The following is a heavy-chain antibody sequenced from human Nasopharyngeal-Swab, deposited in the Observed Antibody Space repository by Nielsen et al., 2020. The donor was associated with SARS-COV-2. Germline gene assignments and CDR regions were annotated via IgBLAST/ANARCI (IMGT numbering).Heavy chain of an antibody. CDR1: GYISPSYV. D-gene: IGHD3-3*01. V-gene: IGHV1-18*01. CDR3: ARHGVAEDY. Sequence: ASVTVSRKASGYISPSYVISWVRPARAQGLEWMGWIGAYNGNTNYAQKFQDRVTMITDTSTSTVYMELRSLRSDDSAVYYCARHGVAEDYWGQGTLVTVSS. CDR2: IGAYNGNT. J-gene: IGHJ4*02.